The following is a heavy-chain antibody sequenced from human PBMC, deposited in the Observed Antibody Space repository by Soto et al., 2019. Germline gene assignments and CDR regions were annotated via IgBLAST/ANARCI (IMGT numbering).Heavy chain of an antibody. V-gene: IGHV4-59*08. CDR1: GGSISSYY. Sequence: QVQLQESGPGLVKPSETLSLTCTVSGGSISSYYWSWIRQPPGKGLEWIGYSYYSGSTNYNPSLKSRVTISVDTSKNQFSLKLSSVTAADTAVYYCASRIAAHYWGQGTLVTVSS. J-gene: IGHJ4*02. D-gene: IGHD6-13*01. CDR2: SYYSGST. CDR3: ASRIAAHY.